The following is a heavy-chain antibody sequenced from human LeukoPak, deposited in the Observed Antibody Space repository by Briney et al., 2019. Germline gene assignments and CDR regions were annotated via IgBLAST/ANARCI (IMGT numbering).Heavy chain of an antibody. CDR1: GGSISSYY. D-gene: IGHD3-16*01. CDR2: IYHSGST. Sequence: SETLSLTCTVSGGSISSYYWSWIRQPPGKGLEWIGSIYHSGSTYYNPSLKSRVTISVDTSKNQFSLKLSSVTAADTAVYYCARDLVVNWCDPWGQGTLVTVSS. V-gene: IGHV4-38-2*02. CDR3: ARDLVVNWCDP. J-gene: IGHJ5*02.